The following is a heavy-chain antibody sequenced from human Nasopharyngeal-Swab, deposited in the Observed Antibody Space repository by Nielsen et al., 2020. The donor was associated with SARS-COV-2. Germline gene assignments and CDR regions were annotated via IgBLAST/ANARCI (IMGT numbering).Heavy chain of an antibody. D-gene: IGHD6-13*01. V-gene: IGHV3-53*04. J-gene: IGHJ4*02. CDR2: IYSGGST. CDR3: ARDGMWAIAAAGGFDY. Sequence: GESLKISCAASGFTVSSNYMSWVRQAPGKGLEWVSVIYSGGSTYYADSVKGRFTISRHNSKNTLYLQMNSLRAEDTAVYYCARDGMWAIAAAGGFDYWGQGTLVTVSS. CDR1: GFTVSSNY.